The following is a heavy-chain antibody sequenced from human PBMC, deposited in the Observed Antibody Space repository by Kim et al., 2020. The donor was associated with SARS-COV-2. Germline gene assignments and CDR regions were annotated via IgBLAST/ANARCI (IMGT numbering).Heavy chain of an antibody. CDR1: VYSFTTYD. CDR2: INPGNGNT. D-gene: IGHD2-15*01. Sequence: ASVKVSCKASVYSFTTYDIHWVRQAPGQRLEWMGWINPGNGNTKYSQKFQGRVTITRDTSASTAYMELSSLRSEDTAVYYCARDLGVWCSGGSCYSYYPMDVWGQGTTVTVSS. CDR3: ARDLGVWCSGGSCYSYYPMDV. J-gene: IGHJ6*02. V-gene: IGHV1-3*01.